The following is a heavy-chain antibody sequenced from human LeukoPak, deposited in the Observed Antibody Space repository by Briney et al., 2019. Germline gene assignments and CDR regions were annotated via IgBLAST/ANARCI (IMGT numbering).Heavy chain of an antibody. CDR3: ASPAVTTFY. CDR1: GGTFSSYA. CDR2: IIPIFGTA. D-gene: IGHD4-17*01. Sequence: AASVKVSCKASGGTFSSYAISWVRQAPGQGLEWMGGIIPIFGTANYAQKFQGRVTMTTDTSTSTAYMELRSLRSDDTAVYYCASPAVTTFYWGQGTLVTVSS. J-gene: IGHJ4*02. V-gene: IGHV1-69*05.